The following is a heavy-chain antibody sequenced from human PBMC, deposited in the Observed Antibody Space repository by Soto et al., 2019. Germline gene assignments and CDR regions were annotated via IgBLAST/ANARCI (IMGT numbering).Heavy chain of an antibody. CDR1: GYTFTSYY. J-gene: IGHJ3*02. CDR3: ARDYYDSSGYYSLGPTYDAFDI. Sequence: ASVKVSWKASGYTFTSYYMHWVRQAPGQGLEWMGIINPSGGSTSYAQKFQGRVTMTRDTSTSTVYMELSSLRSEDTAVYYCARDYYDSSGYYSLGPTYDAFDIWGQGTMVTVSS. V-gene: IGHV1-46*01. D-gene: IGHD3-22*01. CDR2: INPSGGST.